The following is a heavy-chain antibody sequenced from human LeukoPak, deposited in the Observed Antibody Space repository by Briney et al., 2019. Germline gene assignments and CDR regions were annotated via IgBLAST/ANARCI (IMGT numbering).Heavy chain of an antibody. J-gene: IGHJ3*02. CDR2: VDPEDGET. D-gene: IGHD1-26*01. Sequence: VKISCKASGYTFTDYYMHWVQQAPGKGLEWMGRVDPEDGETIYAEKFQGRVTITADTSTDTAYMELSSLRSEDTAVYYCATAVGASGGSYLVAFDIWGQGTMVTVSS. V-gene: IGHV1-69-2*01. CDR3: ATAVGASGGSYLVAFDI. CDR1: GYTFTDYY.